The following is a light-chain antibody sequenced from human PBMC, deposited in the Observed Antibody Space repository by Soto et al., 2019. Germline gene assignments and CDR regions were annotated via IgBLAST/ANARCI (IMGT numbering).Light chain of an antibody. CDR3: QQYSRSPRT. CDR2: GAS. CDR1: QSVSND. J-gene: IGKJ1*01. V-gene: IGKV3-20*01. Sequence: EIAMTQSPATLSVSPGERATLFFSASQSVSNDVAWYQQKPGQAPRLLIYGASNRATGIPDRFSGSGSGTDFTLTISRLEPEDFAVYYCQQYSRSPRTFGQGTKVDIK.